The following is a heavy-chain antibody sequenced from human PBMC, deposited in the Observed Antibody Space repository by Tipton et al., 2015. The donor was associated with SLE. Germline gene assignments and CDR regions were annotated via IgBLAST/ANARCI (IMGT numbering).Heavy chain of an antibody. CDR3: AKGEAILSGYAFDI. D-gene: IGHD3-9*01. Sequence: SLRLSCAASGFNFDDYAMHWVRHAPGKGLEWVSGISWNSGSIGYADSVKGRFTISRDNAKNSLYLQMNSLRAGDTALYYCAKGEAILSGYAFDIWGQGTMVTVSS. J-gene: IGHJ3*02. V-gene: IGHV3-9*01. CDR1: GFNFDDYA. CDR2: ISWNSGSI.